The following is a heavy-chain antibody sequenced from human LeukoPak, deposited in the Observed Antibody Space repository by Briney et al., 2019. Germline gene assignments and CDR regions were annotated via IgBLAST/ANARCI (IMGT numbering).Heavy chain of an antibody. D-gene: IGHD2-2*01. V-gene: IGHV3-7*01. J-gene: IGHJ6*03. CDR2: IKQDGSEK. CDR3: ARKGCSSASCLYYYYMDA. Sequence: GGSLRLSCAASGFTFSSHWMSWVRQAPGKGLEWVANIKQDGSEKYYVDSVKGRITISRDNAKNSLYLQMNSLRAEDTAVYYCARKGCSSASCLYYYYMDAWGKGTTVTVSS. CDR1: GFTFSSHW.